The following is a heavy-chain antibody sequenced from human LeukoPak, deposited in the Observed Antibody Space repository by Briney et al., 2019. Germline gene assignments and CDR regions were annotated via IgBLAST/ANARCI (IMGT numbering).Heavy chain of an antibody. V-gene: IGHV5-51*01. J-gene: IGHJ5*02. CDR3: ARHRWRGRGTPDWFDP. CDR1: GYSFTSYW. Sequence: GESLKISCKGSGYSFTSYWIGWVRQMPGKGLEWMGIIYPGDSDTRYSPSFQGQVTISADKSISTAYLQWSSLKASDTAMYYCARHRWRGRGTPDWFDPWGQGTLVTVSS. D-gene: IGHD3-16*01. CDR2: IYPGDSDT.